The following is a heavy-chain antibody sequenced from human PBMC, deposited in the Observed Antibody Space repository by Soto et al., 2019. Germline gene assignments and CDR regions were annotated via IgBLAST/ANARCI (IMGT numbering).Heavy chain of an antibody. V-gene: IGHV3-30-3*01. D-gene: IGHD1-1*01. CDR3: ARPLWRDDYNWGYFDL. Sequence: QVQLVESGGGVVQPGRSLRLSCAASGFTFSTYAMHWVRQAPGKGLEWVAVISYAGSNKYYADSVKGRFTISRDSSKNTLDMQRNSLRTEETAVYYCARPLWRDDYNWGYFDLWGRGTLVTVSS. CDR2: ISYAGSNK. J-gene: IGHJ2*01. CDR1: GFTFSTYA.